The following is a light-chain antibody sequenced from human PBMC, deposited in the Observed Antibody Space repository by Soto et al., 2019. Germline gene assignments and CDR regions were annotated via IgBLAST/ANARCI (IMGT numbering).Light chain of an antibody. Sequence: DIKMTQSPSTLSASVGDRVTITCRASQSISSWLAWYQQKPGKAPKLLIYKASSLESGVPSRFSGSGSGTELTLTICSLQPDDFATYYCQQYNSWWTFGQGTKVEIK. J-gene: IGKJ1*01. CDR2: KAS. CDR3: QQYNSWWT. CDR1: QSISSW. V-gene: IGKV1-5*03.